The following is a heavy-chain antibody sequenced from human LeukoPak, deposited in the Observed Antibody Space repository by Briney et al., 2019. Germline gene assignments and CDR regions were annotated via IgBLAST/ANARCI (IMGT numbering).Heavy chain of an antibody. J-gene: IGHJ6*02. V-gene: IGHV4-4*07. CDR1: GGSISSYY. Sequence: SETLSLTCTVSGGSISSYYWSWIRQPAGKGLEWIGRIYTSGSTNYNPSLKSRVTMSVDTSKNQFSLKLSSVTAADTAVYYCARIIYGSVNYYYYGMDVWGQGTTVTVSS. CDR2: IYTSGST. D-gene: IGHD3-10*01. CDR3: ARIIYGSVNYYYYGMDV.